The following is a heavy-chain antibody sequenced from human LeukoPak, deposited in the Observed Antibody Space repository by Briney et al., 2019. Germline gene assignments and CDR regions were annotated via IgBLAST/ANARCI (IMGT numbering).Heavy chain of an antibody. Sequence: SETLSLTCAVYGGSFSGYYWSWLRQPPGKGLEWIGEINHSGSTNYNPSLKSRVTISVDTSKNQFSLKLSSVTAADTAVYYCATRSGWYNFQHWGQGTLVTVSS. V-gene: IGHV4-34*01. CDR1: GGSFSGYY. CDR2: INHSGST. CDR3: ATRSGWYNFQH. J-gene: IGHJ1*01. D-gene: IGHD6-19*01.